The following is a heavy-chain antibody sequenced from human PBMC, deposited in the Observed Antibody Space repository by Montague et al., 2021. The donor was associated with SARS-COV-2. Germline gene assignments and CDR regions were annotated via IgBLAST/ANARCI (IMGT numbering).Heavy chain of an antibody. V-gene: IGHV5-10-1*01. J-gene: IGHJ5*02. CDR3: ARQNTYYYGSGSYLGWFDP. Sequence: QPVAEVKTPGESLRISWISWVRQMPGKGLEWMGRIDPSDSYTNYSPSFQGHVTISADKSISTAYLQWSSLKASDTAMYYCARQNTYYYGSGSYLGWFDPWGQGTLVTVSS. CDR2: IDPSDSYT. D-gene: IGHD3-10*01.